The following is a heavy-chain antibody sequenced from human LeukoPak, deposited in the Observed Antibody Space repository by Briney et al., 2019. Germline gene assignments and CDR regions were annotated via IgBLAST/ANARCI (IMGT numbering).Heavy chain of an antibody. V-gene: IGHV3-23*01. CDR2: ISGSGGST. CDR1: GFTFSSYA. D-gene: IGHD2-15*01. Sequence: PGGSLRLSCAASGFTFSSYAMSWVRQAPGKGLEWVSAISGSGGSTYYADSVKGRFTISRDNSKNTLYLQMNSLRAEDTAVYYRAKDPTSMVTYFDYWGQGTLVTVSS. CDR3: AKDPTSMVTYFDY. J-gene: IGHJ4*02.